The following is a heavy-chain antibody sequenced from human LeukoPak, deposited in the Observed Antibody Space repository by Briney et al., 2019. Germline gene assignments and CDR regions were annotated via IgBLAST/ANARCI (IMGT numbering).Heavy chain of an antibody. J-gene: IGHJ6*02. V-gene: IGHV1-69*01. CDR3: ARRAWAGSYYYYGMDV. CDR2: IIPIFGTA. D-gene: IGHD3/OR15-3a*01. CDR1: GGTFSSYA. Sequence: GSSVKVSRKASGGTFSSYAISGVRQAPGQGLEWMGGIIPIFGTANYAQKFQGRVTITADESTSTAYMELSSLRSEDTAVYYCARRAWAGSYYYYGMDVWGQGTTVTVSS.